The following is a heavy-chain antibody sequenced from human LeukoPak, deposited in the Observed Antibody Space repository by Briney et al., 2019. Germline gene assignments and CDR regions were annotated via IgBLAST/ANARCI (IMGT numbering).Heavy chain of an antibody. CDR3: ARDQATAIYSTHYYYVDV. CDR1: GGSISNYY. D-gene: IGHD2-2*02. CDR2: IYTSGST. Sequence: SETLSLTCTVSGGSISNYYWSWIRQPAGKGLEWIGRIYTSGSTNYNPSLKSRVTISVDKSKNQFSLKLSSVTAADTAVYYCARDQATAIYSTHYYYVDVWGKGTTVTVSS. J-gene: IGHJ6*03. V-gene: IGHV4-4*07.